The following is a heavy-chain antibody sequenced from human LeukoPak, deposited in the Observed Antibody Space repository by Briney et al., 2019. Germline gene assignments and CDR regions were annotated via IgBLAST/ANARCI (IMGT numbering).Heavy chain of an antibody. Sequence: GGSLRLSCAASGFTSSRSVMHWVRQTPGKGLEWLAFIPFDGTNENCADSVKGRFTISRDNSKNTLYLQMNSLRADDTAIYYCAKDGTNYEFDYWGQGTLVTVPA. J-gene: IGHJ4*02. CDR1: GFTSSRSV. CDR3: AKDGTNYEFDY. V-gene: IGHV3-30*02. D-gene: IGHD4/OR15-4a*01. CDR2: IPFDGTNE.